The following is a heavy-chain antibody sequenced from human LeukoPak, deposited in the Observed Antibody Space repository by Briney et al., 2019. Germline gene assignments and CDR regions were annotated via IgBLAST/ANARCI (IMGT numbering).Heavy chain of an antibody. J-gene: IGHJ6*03. D-gene: IGHD3-3*01. Sequence: PSETLSLTCTVSGDSISISNSYWGWIRQPPGKGLEWIGSIYHSGSTNYNPSLKSRVTISVDKSKNQFSLKLSSVTAADTAVYYCARDLRAYDFWSGRGYYYMDVWGKGTTVTVSS. CDR1: GDSISISNSY. CDR3: ARDLRAYDFWSGRGYYYMDV. V-gene: IGHV4-39*07. CDR2: IYHSGST.